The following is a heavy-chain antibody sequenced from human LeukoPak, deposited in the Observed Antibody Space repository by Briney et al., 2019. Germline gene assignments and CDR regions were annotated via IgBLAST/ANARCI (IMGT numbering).Heavy chain of an antibody. CDR3: AGYCSSTSCLVGYYYYYMDV. CDR2: ISSSSYI. Sequence: PGGSLRLSCAASGFTSSSYSMNWVRQAPGKGLEWVSSISSSSYIYYADSVKGRFTISRDNAKNSLYLQMNSLRAEDTAVYYCAGYCSSTSCLVGYYYYYMDVWGKGTTVTVSS. CDR1: GFTSSSYS. D-gene: IGHD2-2*01. J-gene: IGHJ6*03. V-gene: IGHV3-21*01.